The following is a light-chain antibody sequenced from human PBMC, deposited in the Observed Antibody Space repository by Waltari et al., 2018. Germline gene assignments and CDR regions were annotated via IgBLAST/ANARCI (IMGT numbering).Light chain of an antibody. Sequence: QSLLTQPPSASGTPGQRVTISCSGSHSNIGSNTVDWYQQLPGKAPKPLIATNVQRPAGVPDRFSGSRSGTSASLAISGLQSDDEADYYCASWDDRLTAVVFGGGTKLTVL. V-gene: IGLV1-44*01. CDR2: TNV. J-gene: IGLJ2*01. CDR3: ASWDDRLTAVV. CDR1: HSNIGSNT.